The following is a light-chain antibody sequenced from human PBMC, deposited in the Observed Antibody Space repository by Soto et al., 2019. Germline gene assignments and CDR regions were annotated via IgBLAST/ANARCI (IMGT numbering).Light chain of an antibody. CDR1: SSNIGAGYD. J-gene: IGLJ2*01. CDR2: GNS. V-gene: IGLV1-40*01. Sequence: QSVLTQPPSVSGAPGQRVTISCTGRSSNIGAGYDVHWYQQLPGTAPKLLIYGNSNRPSGVPDRFSGSKSGTSAALAITGLQAEDDFDYYCQSYDSSLSGSVVFGGGTKLTVL. CDR3: QSYDSSLSGSVV.